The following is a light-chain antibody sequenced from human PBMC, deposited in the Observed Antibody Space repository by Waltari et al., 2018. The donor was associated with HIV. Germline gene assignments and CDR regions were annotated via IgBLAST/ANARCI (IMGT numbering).Light chain of an antibody. CDR2: DAS. CDR1: QSIRSY. Sequence: DNKMTKSPSSLSASVGDRVTITCRASQSIRSYLNLYKQKSGKAPTLLIYDASSLQSGFPSMFSCSRSGAEYTLTIISLQPEDFATYYCQQSHSTPWTFGQGTKVEIK. V-gene: IGKV1-39*01. CDR3: QQSHSTPWT. J-gene: IGKJ1*01.